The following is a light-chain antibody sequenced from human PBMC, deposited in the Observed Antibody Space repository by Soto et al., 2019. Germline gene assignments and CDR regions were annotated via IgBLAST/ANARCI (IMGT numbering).Light chain of an antibody. CDR1: SSDVGGYNF. Sequence: QSALTQPASVSGSPGQSIAISCTGTSSDVGGYNFVSWYQQHPGEAPKLIIHEVTNRPSGVSDRFSGSKSGNTASLTISGXXXXDXADYYCSSHTAYNTRVXXSGTKLTVL. CDR2: EVT. CDR3: SSHTAYNTRV. J-gene: IGLJ1*01. V-gene: IGLV2-14*01.